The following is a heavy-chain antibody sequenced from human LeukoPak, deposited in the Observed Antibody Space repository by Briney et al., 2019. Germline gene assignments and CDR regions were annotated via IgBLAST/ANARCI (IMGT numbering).Heavy chain of an antibody. V-gene: IGHV3-30*04. Sequence: PGGSQRLSCAASGFTFSSYAMHWVRQAPGKGLEWVAVISYDGSNKYCADSVKGRFTISRDNSKNTLYLQMNSLRAEDTAVYYCARDLGQYYFDYWGQGTLVTVSS. CDR2: ISYDGSNK. CDR1: GFTFSSYA. J-gene: IGHJ4*02. CDR3: ARDLGQYYFDY. D-gene: IGHD4-11*01.